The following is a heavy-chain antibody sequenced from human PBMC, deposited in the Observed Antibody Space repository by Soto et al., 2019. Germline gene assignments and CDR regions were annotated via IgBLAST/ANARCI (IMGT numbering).Heavy chain of an antibody. D-gene: IGHD6-19*01. CDR3: EKDSGGSGWPELDC. V-gene: IGHV3-23*01. Sequence: GGSLRLSCTASGFTFSSYIMNWVRQAPGKGLEWISTITADGGGTFYADSVKGRFTISRDNSKNTLYLQMDNLRAEDTALYYCEKDSGGSGWPELDCWGQGTQVTVSS. CDR2: ITADGGGT. J-gene: IGHJ4*02. CDR1: GFTFSSYI.